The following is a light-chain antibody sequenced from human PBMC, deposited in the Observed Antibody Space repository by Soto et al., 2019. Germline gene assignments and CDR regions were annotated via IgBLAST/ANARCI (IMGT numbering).Light chain of an antibody. CDR3: QQYNNWPPT. CDR2: GAS. J-gene: IGKJ1*01. V-gene: IGKV3-15*01. CDR1: QSISNT. Sequence: EIVMTQSPATLSVSPGERATLSCRASQSISNTLAWYQQKPGQAPRLLIYGASTRATGIPARFSGSGSGTAFTLTIISLQSEDFAVYYCQQYNNWPPTFGQGTKVEIK.